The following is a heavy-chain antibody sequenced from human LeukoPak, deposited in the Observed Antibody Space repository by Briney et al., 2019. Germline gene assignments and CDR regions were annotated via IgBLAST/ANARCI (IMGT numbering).Heavy chain of an antibody. CDR2: ISGSGDST. V-gene: IGHV3-23*01. D-gene: IGHD5-12*01. J-gene: IGHJ6*04. Sequence: GGSLRLSCAASGFTFSTYAMSWVRQAPGKGLEWVSTISGSGDSTYYADSVKGRFTIFRDNSKNTLYLQMNSLRAEDTAVYYCAKDRYSGYGYYYYGMDVWGKGTTVTVSS. CDR1: GFTFSTYA. CDR3: AKDRYSGYGYYYYGMDV.